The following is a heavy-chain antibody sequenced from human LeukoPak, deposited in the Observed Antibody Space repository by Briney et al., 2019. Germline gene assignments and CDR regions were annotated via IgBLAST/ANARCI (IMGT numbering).Heavy chain of an antibody. D-gene: IGHD3-3*01. V-gene: IGHV4-59*01. Sequence: SETLSLTCSVSGGSISSYYWSWIRQPPGKGLEWIGYIYYSGSTNYNPSLKSRVTISVDTSKNQFSLKLSSVTAADTAVYYCARERAWYYDFWSGYHDAFDIWGQGTMVTVSS. CDR3: ARERAWYYDFWSGYHDAFDI. J-gene: IGHJ3*02. CDR1: GGSISSYY. CDR2: IYYSGST.